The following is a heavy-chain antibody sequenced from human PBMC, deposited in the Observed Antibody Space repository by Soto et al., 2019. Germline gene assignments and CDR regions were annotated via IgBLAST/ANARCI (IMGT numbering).Heavy chain of an antibody. J-gene: IGHJ6*02. CDR1: GFTFSSYA. D-gene: IGHD4-17*01. CDR3: ARAILGGYGDYYYYGMDV. V-gene: IGHV3-30-3*01. CDR2: ISYDGSNK. Sequence: QVQLVESGGGVVQPGRSLRLSCAASGFTFSSYAMHWVRQAPGKGLEWVAVISYDGSNKYYADSVKGRFTISRDNSKNTXXLQMNSLRAEDTAVYYCARAILGGYGDYYYYGMDVWGQGTTVTVSS.